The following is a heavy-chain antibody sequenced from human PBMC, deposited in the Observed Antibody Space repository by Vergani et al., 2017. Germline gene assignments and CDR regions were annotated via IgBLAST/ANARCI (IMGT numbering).Heavy chain of an antibody. CDR3: AKDRKSTWYGFDY. J-gene: IGHJ4*02. CDR2: LRADSTGQ. Sequence: QVQLVESGGGVVQPGESLRLSCAASGFHFDQYGMHWVRQAPGKGLEWVGYLRADSTGQQYKDSVKGRFTISRDNSKNTMYFQMNSVRSDETAIYYCAKDRKSTWYGFDYWGQGTLVTVSS. D-gene: IGHD6-13*01. CDR1: GFHFDQYG. V-gene: IGHV3-30*02.